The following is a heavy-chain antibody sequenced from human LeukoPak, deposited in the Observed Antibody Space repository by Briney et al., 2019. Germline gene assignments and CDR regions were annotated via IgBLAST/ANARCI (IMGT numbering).Heavy chain of an antibody. D-gene: IGHD3-10*01. V-gene: IGHV4-4*07. J-gene: IGHJ5*02. CDR3: ARTMIRGVENWFDP. CDR2: MYIIGRS. CDR1: GASISSYY. Sequence: SETLSLTCTVSGASISSYYWSWIRQPAGKGLEWIGRMYIIGRSNYNPSLRSRVTMSVDTSKNQLSLKLRSVTATDTAVYYCARTMIRGVENWFDPWGQGTLVTVSS.